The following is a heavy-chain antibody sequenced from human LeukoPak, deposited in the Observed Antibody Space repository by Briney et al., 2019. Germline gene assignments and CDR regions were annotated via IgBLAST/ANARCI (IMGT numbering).Heavy chain of an antibody. CDR1: GFTFSSFA. CDR2: ISGSGGST. V-gene: IGHV3-23*01. Sequence: GGSLRLSCAASGFTFSSFAMSWVRQAPGKGLEWVSAISGSGGSTYYADSVKGRFTISRDNSKNTLYLQMNSLRAEDTPVYYCAKDPYYYDSSGYYTTGDFDYWGQGTLVSVSS. CDR3: AKDPYYYDSSGYYTTGDFDY. J-gene: IGHJ4*02. D-gene: IGHD3-22*01.